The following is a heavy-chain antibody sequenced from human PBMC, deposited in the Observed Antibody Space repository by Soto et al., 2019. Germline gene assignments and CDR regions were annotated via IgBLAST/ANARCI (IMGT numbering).Heavy chain of an antibody. D-gene: IGHD6-13*01. CDR1: GGSISSSSYY. J-gene: IGHJ6*02. Sequence: PSETLSLTCTVSGGSISSSSYYWGWIGQPPGKGLEWIGSIYYSGSTYYNPSLKSRVTISVDTSKNQFSLKLSSVTAADTAVYYCARLGGHSSSSNYYYYGMDVWGQGTTVTVSS. CDR3: ARLGGHSSSSNYYYYGMDV. CDR2: IYYSGST. V-gene: IGHV4-39*01.